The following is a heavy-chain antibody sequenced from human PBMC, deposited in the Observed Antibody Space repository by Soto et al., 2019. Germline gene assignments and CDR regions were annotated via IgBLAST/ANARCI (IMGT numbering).Heavy chain of an antibody. J-gene: IGHJ3*02. CDR2: IYYSGST. CDR3: ARDTADAFDI. D-gene: IGHD4-17*01. V-gene: IGHV4-31*03. Sequence: SETLSLTCTVSGGSISSGGYYWSWIRQHPGKGLEWIGYIYYSGSTYYNPSLKSRVTISVDTSKNQFSLKLSSVTAADTAVYYCARDTADAFDIWGQGTMVTVSS. CDR1: GGSISSGGYY.